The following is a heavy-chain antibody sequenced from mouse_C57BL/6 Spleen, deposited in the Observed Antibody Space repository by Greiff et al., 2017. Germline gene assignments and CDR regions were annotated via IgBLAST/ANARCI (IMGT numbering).Heavy chain of an antibody. CDR1: GFTFSDYG. V-gene: IGHV5-17*01. CDR3: ARNYYSKSYYAMDY. Sequence: EVHLVESGGGLVKPGGSLKLSCAASGFTFSDYGMHWVRQAPEKGLEWVAYISSGSSTIYYADTVKGRFTISRDNAKNTLFLQMTSLRSEDTAMYYCARNYYSKSYYAMDYWGQGTSVTVSS. J-gene: IGHJ4*01. D-gene: IGHD2-5*01. CDR2: ISSGSSTI.